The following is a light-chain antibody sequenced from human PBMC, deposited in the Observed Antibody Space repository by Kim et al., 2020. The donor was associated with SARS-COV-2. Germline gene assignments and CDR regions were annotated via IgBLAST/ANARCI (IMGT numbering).Light chain of an antibody. Sequence: SYELTQPPSVSVSPGQTASITCSGDKLGDKYASWYQQKPGQSPVLVIYQDSKRPSGIPERFSGSNSGNTATLTISGTQAMDEADYYCQAWDSSSHVVFGGGTKLTVL. CDR2: QDS. V-gene: IGLV3-1*01. CDR1: KLGDKY. CDR3: QAWDSSSHVV. J-gene: IGLJ2*01.